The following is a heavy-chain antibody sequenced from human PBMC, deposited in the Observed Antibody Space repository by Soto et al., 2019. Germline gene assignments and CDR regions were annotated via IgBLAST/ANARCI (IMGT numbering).Heavy chain of an antibody. CDR2: IYYSGST. D-gene: IGHD5-12*01. J-gene: IGHJ4*02. Sequence: PSETLSLTCTVCAGSISSYYWSWIRQPPGKGLEWIGYIYYSGSTNYNPSLKSRVTISVDTSKNQFSLKLSSVTAADTAVYYCARGYSGHDPFAYWGQRTLDTVSS. CDR1: AGSISSYY. V-gene: IGHV4-59*01. CDR3: ARGYSGHDPFAY.